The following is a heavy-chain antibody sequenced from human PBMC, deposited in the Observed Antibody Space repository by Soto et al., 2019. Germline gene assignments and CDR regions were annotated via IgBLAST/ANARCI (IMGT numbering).Heavy chain of an antibody. V-gene: IGHV1-18*01. CDR3: ARGAIFGGAPVCGDMDV. D-gene: IGHD2-21*01. CDR2: ISDYNGNT. CDR1: GYNFISHS. J-gene: IGHJ6*01. Sequence: QIQLVQSGGEVKKPGASVKVSCKSSGYNFISHSITWVRQAPGQGLEWMGRISDYNGNTNHAQKFQGSLTMTTDTLISTAALGLRSLTSYATPVYYFARGAIFGGAPVCGDMDVWCQETRVSFSS.